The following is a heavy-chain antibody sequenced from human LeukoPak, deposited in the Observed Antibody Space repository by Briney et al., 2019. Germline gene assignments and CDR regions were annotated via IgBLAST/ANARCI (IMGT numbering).Heavy chain of an antibody. CDR2: IYYSGST. J-gene: IGHJ5*02. D-gene: IGHD3-22*01. Sequence: SETLSLTCTVSGGSISSYYWSWIRQPPGKGLEWIGYIYYSGSTNYNPSLKSRVTISVDTSKNQFSLKLSSVTAADTAVYYCARDLAYYYDSSGYYGSWFDPWGQGTLVTVSS. CDR1: GGSISSYY. CDR3: ARDLAYYYDSSGYYGSWFDP. V-gene: IGHV4-59*01.